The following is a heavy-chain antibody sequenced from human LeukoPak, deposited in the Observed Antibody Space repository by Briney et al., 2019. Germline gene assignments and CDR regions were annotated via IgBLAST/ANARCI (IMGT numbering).Heavy chain of an antibody. J-gene: IGHJ4*02. CDR3: AHIAVVGTYFDY. CDR1: GFSLSTSGMG. Sequence: SGPTLVNPTRTLTLTCTFSGFSLSTSGMGVGWIRQPPGKALEWLVLIYWDDDKRYSPSLKSRLTITKDTSKNQVVLTMANMDPVDTATYYCAHIAVVGTYFDYWGQGTLVTVSS. V-gene: IGHV2-5*02. CDR2: IYWDDDK. D-gene: IGHD6-19*01.